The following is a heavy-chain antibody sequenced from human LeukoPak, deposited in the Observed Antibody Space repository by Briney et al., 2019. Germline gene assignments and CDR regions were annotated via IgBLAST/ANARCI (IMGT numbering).Heavy chain of an antibody. CDR3: AIHLRFSPFDI. D-gene: IGHD3-3*01. CDR2: IDHSGST. CDR1: GGSFSGYY. V-gene: IGHV4-34*01. J-gene: IGHJ3*02. Sequence: PPETLSLTCAVYGGSFSGYYWSWIRQPPGKGLEWIGEIDHSGSTNYNPSLKSRVTISVDTSKNQFSLKLSSVTAADTAVYYCAIHLRFSPFDIWGQGTMVTVSS.